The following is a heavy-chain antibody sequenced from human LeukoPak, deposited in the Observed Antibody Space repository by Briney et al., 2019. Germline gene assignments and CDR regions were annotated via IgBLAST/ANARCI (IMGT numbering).Heavy chain of an antibody. CDR3: ATGSRSIDY. J-gene: IGHJ4*02. CDR1: GFTFSSYS. Sequence: GGSLRLSCADSGFTFSSYSMNWVRQAPGKGVEWVSYISSSTITIYYADAVKGLFTISRDNAQNSLYLQMNSLRAEDTAVYYCATGSRSIDYWGQGTLVTVSS. D-gene: IGHD1-26*01. CDR2: ISSSTITI. V-gene: IGHV3-48*04.